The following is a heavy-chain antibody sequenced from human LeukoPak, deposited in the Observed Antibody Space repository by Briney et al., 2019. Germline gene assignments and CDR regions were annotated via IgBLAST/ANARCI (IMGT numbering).Heavy chain of an antibody. Sequence: GGSLRLSCAASGFTVSSNYMSWVRQAPGKGLEWVSVIYSGGSTYYADSVKGRFTISRDNSKNTLYLQMNSLRAEDTAVYYCARVVDGSGWYGSFWFDPWGQGTLVTVSS. CDR3: ARVVDGSGWYGSFWFDP. CDR2: IYSGGST. CDR1: GFTVSSNY. V-gene: IGHV3-53*01. J-gene: IGHJ5*02. D-gene: IGHD6-19*01.